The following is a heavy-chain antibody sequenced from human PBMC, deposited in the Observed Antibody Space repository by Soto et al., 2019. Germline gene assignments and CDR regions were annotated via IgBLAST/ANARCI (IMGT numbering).Heavy chain of an antibody. CDR2: IWYDGSNK. V-gene: IGHV3-33*01. Sequence: QVQLVESGGGVVQPGRSLRLSCAASGFTFSSYGMHWVRQAPGKGLEWVAVIWYDGSNKYYADSVKGRFTISRDNSKNTLYRQVNSLRAEDTAVYYCARVGRSGRGKWGGYYYYGMDVWGQGTTVTVSS. CDR1: GFTFSSYG. CDR3: ARVGRSGRGKWGGYYYYGMDV. D-gene: IGHD6-25*01. J-gene: IGHJ6*02.